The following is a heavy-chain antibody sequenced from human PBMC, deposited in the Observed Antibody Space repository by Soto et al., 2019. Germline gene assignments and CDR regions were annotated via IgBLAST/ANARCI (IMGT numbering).Heavy chain of an antibody. CDR1: GGSISSYY. CDR3: ARVGGYYDSSGYGSFDY. J-gene: IGHJ4*02. D-gene: IGHD3-22*01. V-gene: IGHV4-59*01. CDR2: IYYSGST. Sequence: SETLSLTCTVSGGSISSYYWSWIRQPPGKGLEWIGYIYYSGSTNYNPSLKSRVTMSVDTSKNQFSLKLSSVTAADTAVYYCARVGGYYDSSGYGSFDYWGQGTLVTVSS.